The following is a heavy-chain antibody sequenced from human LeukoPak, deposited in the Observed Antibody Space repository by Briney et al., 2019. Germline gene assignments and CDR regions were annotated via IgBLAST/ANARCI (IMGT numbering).Heavy chain of an antibody. Sequence: ASVTVSCKVSGYTLTELSMHWVRQAPGKGLEWMGGFDPEDGETIYAQKFQGGVTMTEDTSTDTAYMELSSLRSEDTAVYYCATLLYYYETRQVGFDPWGQGTLVTVSS. CDR1: GYTLTELS. CDR3: ATLLYYYETRQVGFDP. J-gene: IGHJ5*02. V-gene: IGHV1-24*01. D-gene: IGHD3-22*01. CDR2: FDPEDGET.